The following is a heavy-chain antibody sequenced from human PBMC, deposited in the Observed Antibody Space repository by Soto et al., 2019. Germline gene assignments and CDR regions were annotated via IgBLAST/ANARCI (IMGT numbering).Heavy chain of an antibody. V-gene: IGHV4-34*01. CDR2: INHSGST. CDR3: AREGSGSYFIH. J-gene: IGHJ4*02. Sequence: QVQLQQWGAGLLKPSETLSLTCAVYGGSFSGYYWCWIRQPPGKGLEWIGEINHSGSTNYNTSLKSRVTISVDTSKNQFSLKLSSVTAADTAVYYCAREGSGSYFIHWGQGTLVTVSS. D-gene: IGHD1-26*01. CDR1: GGSFSGYY.